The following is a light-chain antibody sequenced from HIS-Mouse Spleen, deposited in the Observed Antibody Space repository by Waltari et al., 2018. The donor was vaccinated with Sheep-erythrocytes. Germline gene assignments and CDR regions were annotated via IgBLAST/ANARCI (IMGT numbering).Light chain of an antibody. CDR2: AAS. CDR1: QGISSY. Sequence: DIQLTQSPSFLSASVGDRVTITCRASQGISSYFAWYQQKPGKAPKLLIDAASTLQSGVPSRFSGSGSGTEFTLTISSLQPEDFATYYCQQLNSYPHTFGQGTKLEIK. V-gene: IGKV1-9*01. J-gene: IGKJ2*01. CDR3: QQLNSYPHT.